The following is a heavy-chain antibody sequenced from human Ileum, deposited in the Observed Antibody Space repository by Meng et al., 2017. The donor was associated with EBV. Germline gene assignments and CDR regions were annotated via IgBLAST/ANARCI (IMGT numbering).Heavy chain of an antibody. CDR2: VVYSGTT. Sequence: QLQLQESGPGLVKPSATLSLTCTVSGGSISSSSYYWAWIRQPPGEGLEWIGSVVYSGTTYYTSYLKSRVSISVDTSKNQFSLKLSSVTAADTAVYYCAKHHHSPTFDYWGQGTLVTVSS. V-gene: IGHV4-39*01. CDR3: AKHHHSPTFDY. CDR1: GGSISSSSYY. D-gene: IGHD1-14*01. J-gene: IGHJ4*02.